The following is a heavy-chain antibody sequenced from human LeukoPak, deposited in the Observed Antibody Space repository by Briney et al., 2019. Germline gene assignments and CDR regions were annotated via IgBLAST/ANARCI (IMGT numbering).Heavy chain of an antibody. V-gene: IGHV3-23*01. Sequence: GGSLRLSCAASGFTFSSYAMSWVRQAPGKGLEWVSAISGSGAGTYYADSVKGRFTISRDNSKNTLYLQMNSLRAEDTAVYYCAKRNTAMVVLPYFFDSWGQGTLVTVSS. CDR3: AKRNTAMVVLPYFFDS. CDR1: GFTFSSYA. J-gene: IGHJ4*02. CDR2: ISGSGAGT. D-gene: IGHD5-18*01.